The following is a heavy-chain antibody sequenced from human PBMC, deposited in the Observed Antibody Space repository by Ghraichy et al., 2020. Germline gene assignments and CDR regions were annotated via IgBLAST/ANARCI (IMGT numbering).Heavy chain of an antibody. Sequence: GSLRLSCAASGFTFTNHWMSWVRRAPGKGLEWVANIKQDGGEKYYVDSVKGRFTISRDNAKNSLYLQMNSLRAEDTAVYYCARERDIWGNYRYLYFDYWGQGTLATVSS. CDR2: IKQDGGEK. J-gene: IGHJ4*02. CDR1: GFTFTNHW. V-gene: IGHV3-7*03. D-gene: IGHD3-16*02. CDR3: ARERDIWGNYRYLYFDY.